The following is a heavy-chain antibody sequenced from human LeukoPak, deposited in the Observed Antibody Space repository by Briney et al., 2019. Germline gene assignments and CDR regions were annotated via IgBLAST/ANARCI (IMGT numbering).Heavy chain of an antibody. CDR3: AHRDVGDDTFDY. V-gene: IGHV2-5*02. J-gene: IGHJ4*02. Sequence: SGPTLVNPTQTLTLTCTFSGFSLSSSEVGVGWIRQPPGKALEWLALIYWDDDKRYSPSLKSRLTITKDTSKYQVVPTMTNMDPVDTATYYCAHRDVGDDTFDYWGQGTLVTVSS. D-gene: IGHD2-21*02. CDR1: GFSLSSSEVG. CDR2: IYWDDDK.